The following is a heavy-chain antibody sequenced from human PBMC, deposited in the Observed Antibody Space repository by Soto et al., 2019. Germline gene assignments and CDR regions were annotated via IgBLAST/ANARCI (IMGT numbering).Heavy chain of an antibody. CDR2: ISSSGGST. CDR1: GFTFSNYA. CDR3: ARDQPGYSYGYGLGY. V-gene: IGHV3-23*01. J-gene: IGHJ4*02. Sequence: EVQLLESGGGLVQPGGSLRLSCAASGFTFSNYAMSWVRQAPGKGLEWVSAISSSGGSTYYADSVKGRFTISRDNSKNTLYLQMNSLRAEDTAVYYCARDQPGYSYGYGLGYWGQGTLVTVSS. D-gene: IGHD5-18*01.